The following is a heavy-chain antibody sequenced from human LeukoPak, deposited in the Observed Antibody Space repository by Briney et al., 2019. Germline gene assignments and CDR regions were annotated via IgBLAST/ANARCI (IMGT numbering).Heavy chain of an antibody. CDR3: ARNDYESSGFDF. CDR2: IYYSGST. Sequence: SHTLSLTCGVSGYSISTSNWWGWIRQPPGKGLEWIGYIYYSGSTFYDPSLKSRVTMSVDTSNNQFSLKLSSVTAVDSAVYYCARNDYESSGFDFWGQGALVTVSS. V-gene: IGHV4-28*01. J-gene: IGHJ4*02. D-gene: IGHD3-22*01. CDR1: GYSISTSNW.